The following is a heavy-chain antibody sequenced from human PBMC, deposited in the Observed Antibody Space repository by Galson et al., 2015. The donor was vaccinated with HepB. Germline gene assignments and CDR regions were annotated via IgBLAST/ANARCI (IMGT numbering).Heavy chain of an antibody. D-gene: IGHD6-13*01. Sequence: SLRLSCAVSGFTFSRYWMTWVRQAPGKGLEWVANTRQDGSEKYYVDSVKGRFTISRDNAKKSLYLQMNSLRAEDTAVYYCARAVAAADSSWGRGTQVTVSS. V-gene: IGHV3-7*04. J-gene: IGHJ4*02. CDR1: GFTFSRYW. CDR3: ARAVAAADSS. CDR2: TRQDGSEK.